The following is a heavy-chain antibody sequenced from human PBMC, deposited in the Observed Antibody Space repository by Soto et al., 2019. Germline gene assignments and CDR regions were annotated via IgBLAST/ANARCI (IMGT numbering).Heavy chain of an antibody. J-gene: IGHJ4*02. Sequence: SETLSLTCTVSGGSISSYYWSWIRQPPGKGLEWIGYIYYSGSTNYNPSLKSRVTISVDTSKNQFSLKLSSVTAADTAVCYCARDSVWFGGPGYFDYWGQGTLVTVSS. CDR3: ARDSVWFGGPGYFDY. CDR1: GGSISSYY. CDR2: IYYSGST. V-gene: IGHV4-59*01. D-gene: IGHD3-10*01.